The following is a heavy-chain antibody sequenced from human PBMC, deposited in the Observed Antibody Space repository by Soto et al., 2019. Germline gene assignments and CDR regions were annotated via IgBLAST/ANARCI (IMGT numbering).Heavy chain of an antibody. D-gene: IGHD1-26*01. CDR2: ISGYNGNT. CDR1: GYTFTNYG. J-gene: IGHJ6*02. CDR3: ARFFVVGASSVVAYYYGLDV. Sequence: ASVKVSCKASGYTFTNYGVTWVRQAPGQGLEWMGWISGYNGNTNYAQKLQGRVTMTTDTYTSTAYMELRSLRSDDTAVYYCARFFVVGASSVVAYYYGLDVWG. V-gene: IGHV1-18*01.